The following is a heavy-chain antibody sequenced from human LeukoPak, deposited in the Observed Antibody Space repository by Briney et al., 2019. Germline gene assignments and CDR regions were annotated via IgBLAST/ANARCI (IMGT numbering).Heavy chain of an antibody. J-gene: IGHJ6*02. V-gene: IGHV3-23*01. CDR2: ISGSGGST. Sequence: GGSLRLSCAASGFTFSSYAMSWVRQAPGKGLEWVSAISGSGGSTYYADSVKGRFTISRDNSKNTLYLQMNSLRAEDTAVYYCAKDHLVGAPYLYYYGMDVRGQGTTVTVSS. CDR3: AKDHLVGAPYLYYYGMDV. D-gene: IGHD1-26*01. CDR1: GFTFSSYA.